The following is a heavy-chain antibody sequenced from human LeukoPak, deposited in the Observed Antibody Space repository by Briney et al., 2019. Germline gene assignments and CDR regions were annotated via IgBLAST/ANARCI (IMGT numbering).Heavy chain of an antibody. Sequence: GGSLRLSCAASGFTVSSNYMSWVRQAPGKGLEWGSVIYSGGSTYYADSVKGRFTISRDNSKNTLYLQMNSLRAEDTAVYYCARCGVKGILTGTYFDYWGQGTLVTVSS. J-gene: IGHJ4*02. CDR2: IYSGGST. D-gene: IGHD3-9*01. V-gene: IGHV3-66*01. CDR3: ARCGVKGILTGTYFDY. CDR1: GFTVSSNY.